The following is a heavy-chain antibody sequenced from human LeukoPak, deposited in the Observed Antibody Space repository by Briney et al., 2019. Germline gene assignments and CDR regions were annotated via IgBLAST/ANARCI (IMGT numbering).Heavy chain of an antibody. D-gene: IGHD5-18*01. CDR3: ARVYGYNYYYMDV. V-gene: IGHV4-59*01. Sequence: SETLSLTCTVSGGSISSYYWSWIRQPPGKGLEWIGYFYYSGNTNYNPSLKSRLTISVDTSKNQFSLRLSSATAADTAVYYCARVYGYNYYYMDVWGKGTTVTVSS. J-gene: IGHJ6*03. CDR1: GGSISSYY. CDR2: FYYSGNT.